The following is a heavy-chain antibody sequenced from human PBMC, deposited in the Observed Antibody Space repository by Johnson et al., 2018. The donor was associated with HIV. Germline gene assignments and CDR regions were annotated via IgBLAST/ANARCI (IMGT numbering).Heavy chain of an antibody. V-gene: IGHV3-9*01. J-gene: IGHJ3*01. CDR1: GFTFDDYA. Sequence: VQLVESGGGLVQPGRSLRLSCAASGFTFDDYAMHWVRQAPGKGLEWVSGISWNSDTIASADSVKGRFTISRDNAKNSLYLQMNSLRAEDTALYYCAKDIWQYMYDAFDVWGQGTMVTVSS. CDR2: ISWNSDTI. D-gene: IGHD6-6*01. CDR3: AKDIWQYMYDAFDV.